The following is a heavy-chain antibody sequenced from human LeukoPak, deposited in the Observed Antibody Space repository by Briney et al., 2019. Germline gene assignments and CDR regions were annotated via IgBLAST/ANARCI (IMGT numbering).Heavy chain of an antibody. CDR3: TTDHLYDFWSGYPFDY. CDR2: ISSSGSTI. V-gene: IGHV3-11*01. Sequence: GGSLRLSCAASGFTFSDYYMSWIRQAPGKGLEWVSYISSSGSTIYYADSVKGRFTISRDNAKNSLYLQMNSLRAEDTAVYYCTTDHLYDFWSGYPFDYWGQGTLVTVSS. J-gene: IGHJ4*02. D-gene: IGHD3-3*01. CDR1: GFTFSDYY.